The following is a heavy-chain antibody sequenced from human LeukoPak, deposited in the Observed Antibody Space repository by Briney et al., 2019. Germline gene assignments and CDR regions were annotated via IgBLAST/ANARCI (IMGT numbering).Heavy chain of an antibody. J-gene: IGHJ6*02. Sequence: GASVKVSCKASGYTLTGYYIHWVRQAPGQGLEWLGWLNPHSGGTNYAQKFQGRVTLTSDTSISTAYMELSLLTSDDTAIYYCARGLRIINGLDVWGQGTTVIVSS. CDR2: LNPHSGGT. CDR3: ARGLRIINGLDV. CDR1: GYTLTGYY. D-gene: IGHD2-15*01. V-gene: IGHV1-2*02.